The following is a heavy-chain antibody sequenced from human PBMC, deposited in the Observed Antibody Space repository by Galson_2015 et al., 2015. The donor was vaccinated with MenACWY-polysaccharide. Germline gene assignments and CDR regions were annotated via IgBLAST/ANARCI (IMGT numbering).Heavy chain of an antibody. D-gene: IGHD1-1*01. V-gene: IGHV1-46*01. CDR3: ARGRTTRVSGHGVLEY. Sequence: SVKVSCKASGYTFTSYYIHWVRQAPGQGLEWMGIINSSGGSTAYAQKFQGRLAVTWDTSTSTVYMELSSLRSEDTAVYYCARGRTTRVSGHGVLEYWGQGSLVTVSS. CDR1: GYTFTSYY. J-gene: IGHJ4*02. CDR2: INSSGGST.